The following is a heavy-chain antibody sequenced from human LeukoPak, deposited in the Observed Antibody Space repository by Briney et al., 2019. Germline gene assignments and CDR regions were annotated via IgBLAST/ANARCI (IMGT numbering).Heavy chain of an antibody. V-gene: IGHV3-53*01. CDR1: GFTVSSNY. CDR2: IYSGGST. CDR3: AKLGTMIVVVIADY. D-gene: IGHD3-22*01. Sequence: GGSLRLSCAASGFTVSSNYMSWVRQAPGKGLEWVSVIYSGGSTYYADSVKGRFTISRDNSKNTLYLQMNSLRAEDTAVYYCAKLGTMIVVVIADYWGQGTLVTVSS. J-gene: IGHJ4*02.